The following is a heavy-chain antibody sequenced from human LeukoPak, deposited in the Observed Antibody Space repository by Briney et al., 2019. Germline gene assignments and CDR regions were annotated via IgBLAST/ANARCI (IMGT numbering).Heavy chain of an antibody. CDR1: GGTFSSYA. CDR3: ARESEQQLVDY. D-gene: IGHD6-13*01. Sequence: ASVKVYCKASGGTFSSYAISWVRQAPGQGLEWMGRIIPIFGIANYAQKFQGRVTITADKSTSTAYMELSSLRSEDTAVYYCARESEQQLVDYWGQGTLVTVSS. J-gene: IGHJ4*02. V-gene: IGHV1-69*04. CDR2: IIPIFGIA.